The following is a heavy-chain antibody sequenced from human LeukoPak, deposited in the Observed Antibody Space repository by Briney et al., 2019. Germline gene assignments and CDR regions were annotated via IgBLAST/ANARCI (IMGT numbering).Heavy chain of an antibody. J-gene: IGHJ4*02. CDR2: IHNNGNT. V-gene: IGHV4-59*01. CDR3: ARLAAHPTITPIDY. CDR1: GGSISTYY. D-gene: IGHD2-15*01. Sequence: SETLSLTCSVSGGSISTYYWSWIRQPPGKGLEWIGYIHNNGNTNYNPSLKSRVTISVDTSKNQFSLRLSSVTAADTAVYYCARLAAHPTITPIDYWAQGALVTVSS.